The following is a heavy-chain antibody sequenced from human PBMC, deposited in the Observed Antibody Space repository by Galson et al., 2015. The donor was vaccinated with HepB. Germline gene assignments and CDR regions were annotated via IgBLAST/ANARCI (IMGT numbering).Heavy chain of an antibody. CDR3: ARDQGREWLPEDHYYYYMDV. Sequence: SVKVSCKASGGTFSSYAISWVRQAPGQGLEWMGGIIPIFGTANYAQKFQGRVTITADESTSTAYMELSSLRSEDTAVYYCARDQGREWLPEDHYYYYMDVWGKGTTVTVSS. J-gene: IGHJ6*03. CDR2: IIPIFGTA. D-gene: IGHD3-3*01. CDR1: GGTFSSYA. V-gene: IGHV1-69*13.